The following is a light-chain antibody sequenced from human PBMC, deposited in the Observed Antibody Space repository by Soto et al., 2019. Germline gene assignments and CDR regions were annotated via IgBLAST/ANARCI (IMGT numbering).Light chain of an antibody. Sequence: QSALTQPASVSGSPGQSMTISCTGTSSGFGSYNVFSWYQQHPGKAPKLMIYEGSKRPSGVSNSFSGSKSGNTASLKISGLQAEDEPDYYCYSYAGISTSVVFGGGTKVTVL. CDR3: YSYAGISTSVV. V-gene: IGLV2-23*01. CDR2: EGS. CDR1: SSGFGSYNV. J-gene: IGLJ2*01.